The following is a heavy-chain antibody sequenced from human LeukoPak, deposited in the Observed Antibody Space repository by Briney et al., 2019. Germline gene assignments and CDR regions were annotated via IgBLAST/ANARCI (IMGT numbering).Heavy chain of an antibody. CDR3: ARDEAVVVPAYSFDY. CDR2: IIPILGIA. D-gene: IGHD2-2*01. CDR1: GYTFTNFF. Sequence: ASVKVSCKASGYTFTNFFIHWVRQAPGQGLEWMGKIIPILGIANYAQKFQGRVTITADKSTSTAYMELSSLRSEDTAVYYCARDEAVVVPAYSFDYWGQGTLVTVSS. V-gene: IGHV1-69*04. J-gene: IGHJ4*02.